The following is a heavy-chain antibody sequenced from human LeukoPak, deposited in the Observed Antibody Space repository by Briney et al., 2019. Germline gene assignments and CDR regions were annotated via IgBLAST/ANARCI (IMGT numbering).Heavy chain of an antibody. CDR3: ARGQYFSTTYYFDY. CDR2: IKQAGTEK. D-gene: IGHD2/OR15-2a*01. Sequence: GGSLRLSCAASGFTFSSYWMTWVRQAPGKGLEWVANIKQAGTEKYYVDSAKGRFTISRDNAKNSLFLQMNSLRAEDTAVYFCARGQYFSTTYYFDYWGQGTLVTVSS. J-gene: IGHJ4*02. V-gene: IGHV3-7*03. CDR1: GFTFSSYW.